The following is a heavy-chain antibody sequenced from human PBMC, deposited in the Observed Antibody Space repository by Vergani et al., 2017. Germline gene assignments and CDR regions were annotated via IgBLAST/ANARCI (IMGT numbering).Heavy chain of an antibody. Sequence: QVQLQESGPGLVKPSQTLSLTCTVSGGSISSGDYYWSWIRQPPGKGLEWIGYIYYSGSTYYNPSLKSRVTISVDTSKNQFSLKLSSVTAADTAVYYCARVELMWTDNGWFDPGGQGTLVTVSS. V-gene: IGHV4-30-4*08. J-gene: IGHJ5*02. CDR3: ARVELMWTDNGWFDP. D-gene: IGHD1-7*01. CDR2: IYYSGST. CDR1: GGSISSGDYY.